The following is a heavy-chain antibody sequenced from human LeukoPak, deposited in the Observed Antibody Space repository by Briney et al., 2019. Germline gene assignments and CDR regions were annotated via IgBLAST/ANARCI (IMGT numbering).Heavy chain of an antibody. Sequence: GESLKISCKGSGYSFTSYWIGWVRQAPGQGLEWMGIINPSGGSTSYAQKFQGRVTMTRDTSTSTVYMELSSLRSEDTAVYYCARDKKGPDYGDYDYLDYWGQGTLVTVSS. J-gene: IGHJ4*02. D-gene: IGHD4-17*01. CDR2: INPSGGST. V-gene: IGHV1-46*01. CDR1: GYSFTSYW. CDR3: ARDKKGPDYGDYDYLDY.